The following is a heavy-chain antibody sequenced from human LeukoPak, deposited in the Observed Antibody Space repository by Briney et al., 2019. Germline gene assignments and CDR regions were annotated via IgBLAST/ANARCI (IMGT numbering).Heavy chain of an antibody. Sequence: ASVKVSFKASGYTFTSYDINWVRQATGQGLEWMGWISAYNGNTNYAQKLQGRVTMTTDTSTSTAYMELMSLRSDDTAVYYCARAVGGYDYDYWGQGTLVTVSS. CDR3: ARAVGGYDYDY. V-gene: IGHV1-18*01. CDR2: ISAYNGNT. J-gene: IGHJ4*02. CDR1: GYTFTSYD. D-gene: IGHD5-12*01.